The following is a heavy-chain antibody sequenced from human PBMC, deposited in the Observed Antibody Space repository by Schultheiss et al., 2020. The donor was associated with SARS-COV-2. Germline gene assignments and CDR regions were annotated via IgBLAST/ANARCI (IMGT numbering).Heavy chain of an antibody. CDR2: INHSGST. V-gene: IGHV4-34*01. J-gene: IGHJ5*02. CDR3: ARLRDFNWFDL. CDR1: GGSFSGNY. Sequence: SETLSLTCAVYGGSFSGNYWSWIRQPPGKGLEWIGEINHSGSTNCNPSLKSRVTMSVDMSNDQFSLKLTSVTAADTAVYYCARLRDFNWFDLWGQGTLVTVSS. D-gene: IGHD5-24*01.